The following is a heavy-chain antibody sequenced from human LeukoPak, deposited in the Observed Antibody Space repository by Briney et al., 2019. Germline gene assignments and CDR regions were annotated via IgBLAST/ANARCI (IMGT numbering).Heavy chain of an antibody. Sequence: SETLSLTYSVAGASITDVGHYWPWLRQHPEKGLELIGYYYYRGSTYYSPSIKSRVTISVDTSKNQFSLKLTSVTAADTAVYYCARGGLYSTWYSLDPWGQGTLVTVSS. CDR3: ARGGLYSTWYSLDP. V-gene: IGHV4-31*03. CDR1: GASITDVGHY. CDR2: YYYRGST. J-gene: IGHJ5*02. D-gene: IGHD6-13*01.